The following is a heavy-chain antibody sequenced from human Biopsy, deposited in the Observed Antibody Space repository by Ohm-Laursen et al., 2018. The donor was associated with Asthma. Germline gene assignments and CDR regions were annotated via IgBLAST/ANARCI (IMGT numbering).Heavy chain of an antibody. Sequence: SQTLSLTCRVSGGYTGSSDHHWAWIRQAPGKGLEWIGFVFWSGSTHYSRSLERRVSISIDTASNEFSMKLWSGTPADTAVYFCARRVNYGDIYFGIDVWGPGNTGVVS. CDR3: ARRVNYGDIYFGIDV. D-gene: IGHD4-17*01. J-gene: IGHJ6*02. CDR2: VFWSGST. V-gene: IGHV4-30-4*01. CDR1: GGYTGSSDHH.